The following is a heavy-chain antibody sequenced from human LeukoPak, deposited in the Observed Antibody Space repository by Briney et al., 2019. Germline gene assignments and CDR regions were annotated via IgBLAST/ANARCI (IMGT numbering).Heavy chain of an antibody. J-gene: IGHJ5*02. D-gene: IGHD6-6*01. Sequence: SETLSLTCTVSGGSISSSSYYWGWIRQPPGKGLEWIGSIYYSGSTYYNPSLKSRVTISVDTSKNQFSLKLSSVTAADTAVYYCARVAAARQFHWFDPWGQGTLVTVSS. V-gene: IGHV4-39*07. CDR1: GGSISSSSYY. CDR3: ARVAAARQFHWFDP. CDR2: IYYSGST.